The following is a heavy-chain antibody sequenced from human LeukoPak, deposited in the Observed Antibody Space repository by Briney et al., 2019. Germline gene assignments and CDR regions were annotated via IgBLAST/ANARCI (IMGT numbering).Heavy chain of an antibody. CDR1: GGSISSYY. J-gene: IGHJ4*03. D-gene: IGHD6-19*01. Sequence: SETLSLTCTVSGGSISSYYWSWIRQPPGKGLEWIGYIYYSGSTNYNPSLKSRVTISVDTSKNQFSLKLSSVTAADTAVYFCVRYSSGWPFDYWGHGSLVTVSS. V-gene: IGHV4-59*08. CDR2: IYYSGST. CDR3: VRYSSGWPFDY.